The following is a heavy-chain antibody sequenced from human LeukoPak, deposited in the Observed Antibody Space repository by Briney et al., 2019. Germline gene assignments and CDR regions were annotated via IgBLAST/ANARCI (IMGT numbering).Heavy chain of an antibody. D-gene: IGHD5-24*01. CDR3: ARRAGYNYYFDY. CDR2: ISASSSYI. J-gene: IGHJ4*02. V-gene: IGHV3-21*01. Sequence: GGSLRLSCAASGFTFSGYSMNWVRQAPRKGLEWVSSISASSSYIYYADSVKGRFTISRDNAKNSLYLQMNSLRAEDTAVYYCARRAGYNYYFDYWGQGALVTVSS. CDR1: GFTFSGYS.